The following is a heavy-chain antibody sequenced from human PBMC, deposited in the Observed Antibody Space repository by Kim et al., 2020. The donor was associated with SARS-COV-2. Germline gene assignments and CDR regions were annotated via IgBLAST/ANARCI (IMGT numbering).Heavy chain of an antibody. D-gene: IGHD3-22*01. CDR3: ARAYDSSGCFDY. Sequence: SETLSLTCTVSGGSISSGGYYWSWIRQHPGKGLEWIGYIYYSGSTYYNPSLKSRVTISVDTSKNQFSLKLSSVTAADTAVYYCARAYDSSGCFDYWGQGTLVTVSS. CDR1: GGSISSGGYY. CDR2: IYYSGST. J-gene: IGHJ4*02. V-gene: IGHV4-31*03.